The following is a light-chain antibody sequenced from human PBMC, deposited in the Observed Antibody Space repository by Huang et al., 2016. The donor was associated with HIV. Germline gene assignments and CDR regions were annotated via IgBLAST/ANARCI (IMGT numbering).Light chain of an antibody. CDR1: QSLSSNY. CDR3: QQYGSSSYT. CDR2: GAS. J-gene: IGKJ2*01. V-gene: IGKV3-20*01. Sequence: EIVLTQSPGTLSLSPGERATLSCRASQSLSSNYLAWYQQKPGQAPRPLIYGASSRATGIPDRFSGSGSGTDFTLTISRLEPEDFAVYYCQQYGSSSYTFGQGTKLEFK.